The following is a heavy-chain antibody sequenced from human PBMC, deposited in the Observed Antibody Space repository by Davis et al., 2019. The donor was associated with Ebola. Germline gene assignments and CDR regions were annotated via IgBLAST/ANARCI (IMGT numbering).Heavy chain of an antibody. Sequence: GGSLRLSCAASGFTFSSYAMSWVRQAPGKGLEWVSAISGSGSSTSYADSVKGRFTISRDNSKNTLYLQMNSLRAEDTALYYCAKDTSPFWTGYGRINFWGQGTLVTVSS. CDR2: ISGSGSST. CDR1: GFTFSSYA. V-gene: IGHV3-23*01. CDR3: AKDTSPFWTGYGRINF. J-gene: IGHJ4*02. D-gene: IGHD3/OR15-3a*01.